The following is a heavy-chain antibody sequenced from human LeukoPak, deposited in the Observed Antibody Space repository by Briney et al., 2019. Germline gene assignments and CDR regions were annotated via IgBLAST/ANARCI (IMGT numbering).Heavy chain of an antibody. Sequence: GGSLRLSCAASGFTFSSYAMSWVRQAPGKGLEWVSAISGSGGSTYYADSVKGRFTISRDNSKNTLYLQMNSLRAEDTAVYYCAKRSGTTVTTLYYHGMDVWGQGTTVTVS. CDR3: AKRSGTTVTTLYYHGMDV. J-gene: IGHJ6*02. CDR1: GFTFSSYA. V-gene: IGHV3-23*01. CDR2: ISGSGGST. D-gene: IGHD4-17*01.